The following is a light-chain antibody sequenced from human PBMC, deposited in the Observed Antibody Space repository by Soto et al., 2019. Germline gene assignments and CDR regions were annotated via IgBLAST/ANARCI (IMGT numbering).Light chain of an antibody. CDR1: SSDVGGYSY. CDR3: SSYTSSSTLV. CDR2: DVS. V-gene: IGLV2-14*01. J-gene: IGLJ2*01. Sequence: QSALTQPASVSGSPGQSITISCTGTSSDVGGYSYVSWYQQHPGKAPKLMIYDVSNRPSGVSNRFSGSKSGNTASLTISGLQAEDEADSYCSSYTSSSTLVFGVGTKVTVL.